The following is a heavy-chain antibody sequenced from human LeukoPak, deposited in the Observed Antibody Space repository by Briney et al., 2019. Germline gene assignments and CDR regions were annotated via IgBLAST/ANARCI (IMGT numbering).Heavy chain of an antibody. D-gene: IGHD2-15*01. J-gene: IGHJ4*02. CDR2: ISGSGVST. V-gene: IGHV3-23*01. Sequence: GGSLRLSCVASGFTFSSYALSWVRQAPGKGLEWVSGISGSGVSTYYADSVKGRFTMTSDNSKNTLYLQINSLRAEDTAVYYCAKDRGAVITAPPDYWGQGILVTVSS. CDR3: AKDRGAVITAPPDY. CDR1: GFTFSSYA.